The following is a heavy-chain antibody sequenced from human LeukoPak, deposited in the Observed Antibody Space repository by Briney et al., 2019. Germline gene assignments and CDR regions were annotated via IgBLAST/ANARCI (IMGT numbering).Heavy chain of an antibody. D-gene: IGHD1-26*01. CDR2: MNPSTGGT. J-gene: IGHJ4*02. V-gene: IGHV1-2*06. CDR3: ARDNDLRPIVGATTFPHEFDY. Sequence: GASVKVSCKPSGYTFTGYYLHWVRQAPGQGLKWMGRMNPSTGGTNYAQNFQGRVTMTRDASISTAYMELSRLTSDDTAVYYCARDNDLRPIVGATTFPHEFDYWGQGTLVTVSS. CDR1: GYTFTGYY.